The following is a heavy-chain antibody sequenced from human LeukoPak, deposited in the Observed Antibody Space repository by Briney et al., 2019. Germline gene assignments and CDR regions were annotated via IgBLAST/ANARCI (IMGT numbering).Heavy chain of an antibody. J-gene: IGHJ6*02. CDR2: IKSKFDGETT. CDR1: GFTFCDAW. V-gene: IGHV3-15*01. CDR3: TTVLVRSNYYYYGMDV. D-gene: IGHD2/OR15-2a*01. Sequence: GGSLRLSCATSGFTFCDAWMTWVRQGPGKGLEWVGRIKSKFDGETTNYAAPVRGRFTISRDDSKNTVYLQINSLKTEDTAVYYCTTVLVRSNYYYYGMDVWGQGTTVTVSS.